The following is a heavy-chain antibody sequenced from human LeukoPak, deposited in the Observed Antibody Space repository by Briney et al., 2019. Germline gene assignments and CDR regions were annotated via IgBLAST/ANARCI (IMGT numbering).Heavy chain of an antibody. D-gene: IGHD3-3*01. J-gene: IGHJ6*02. V-gene: IGHV3-23*01. CDR1: GFTFSNSA. CDR3: AKGPTIFGVVITVEYYYGMDV. Sequence: GGSLRLSCAASGFTFSNSAMSWVRQTPGKGLEWVSAISGSGGSTYYADSVKGRFSISRDNSKNTLYLQMNSLRAEDTAVYYCAKGPTIFGVVITVEYYYGMDVWGQGTTVTVSS. CDR2: ISGSGGST.